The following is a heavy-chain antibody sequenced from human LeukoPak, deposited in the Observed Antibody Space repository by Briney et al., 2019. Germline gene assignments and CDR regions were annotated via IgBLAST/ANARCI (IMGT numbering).Heavy chain of an antibody. Sequence: GGSLILSSSASGFTFSSYAMHWVRQAPGKGLEYVSAISSNGGSTYYADSVKGRFTISRDNSKNTLYLQMSSLRAEDTAVYYCVKDCGSSDFYYYGMDVWGQGITVTVSS. V-gene: IGHV3-64D*09. CDR1: GFTFSSYA. D-gene: IGHD2-2*01. CDR3: VKDCGSSDFYYYGMDV. CDR2: ISSNGGST. J-gene: IGHJ6*01.